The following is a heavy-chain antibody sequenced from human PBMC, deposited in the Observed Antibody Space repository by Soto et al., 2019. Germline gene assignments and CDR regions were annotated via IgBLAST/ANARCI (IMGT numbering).Heavy chain of an antibody. Sequence: SETLSLTCNVSGGFISNSDYFWSWIRQSPGKGLECIGYSSSSGNTYYNPSLRSRATLSVDRSKNQFSLRLTSVTVEDAAIYYCARGSDVLARGATFFDSWGQGSLVTV. V-gene: IGHV4-30-4*01. CDR1: GGFISNSDYF. D-gene: IGHD3-10*01. CDR2: SSSSGNT. J-gene: IGHJ4*02. CDR3: ARGSDVLARGATFFDS.